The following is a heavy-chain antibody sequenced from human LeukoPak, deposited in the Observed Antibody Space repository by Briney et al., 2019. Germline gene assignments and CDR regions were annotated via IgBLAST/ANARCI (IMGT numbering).Heavy chain of an antibody. V-gene: IGHV1-18*01. Sequence: ASVKVSCKASAYTFTSYGISWVRQAPGQGIEWMGWISAYNGNTNYGQKIEGRVTMSTDTSTSTAYMELRSLRSDDTAVYYCARDRLITMVRGRAFDIWGQGTMVTVSS. CDR1: AYTFTSYG. CDR2: ISAYNGNT. D-gene: IGHD3-10*01. J-gene: IGHJ3*02. CDR3: ARDRLITMVRGRAFDI.